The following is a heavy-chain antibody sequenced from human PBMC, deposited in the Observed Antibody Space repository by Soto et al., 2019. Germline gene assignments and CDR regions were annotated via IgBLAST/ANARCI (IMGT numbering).Heavy chain of an antibody. CDR1: GFTFSDYY. V-gene: IGHV3-11*05. CDR2: ISSSSSYT. J-gene: IGHJ2*01. Sequence: QVQLVESGGGLVKPGGSLRLSCAASGFTFSDYYMSWIRQAPGKGLEWVSYISSSSSYTNYADSVKGRFTISRDNAKNSLYLQMNSLRAEDTAVYYCARALTLGGDYEGWYFDLWGRGTLVTVSS. D-gene: IGHD4-17*01. CDR3: ARALTLGGDYEGWYFDL.